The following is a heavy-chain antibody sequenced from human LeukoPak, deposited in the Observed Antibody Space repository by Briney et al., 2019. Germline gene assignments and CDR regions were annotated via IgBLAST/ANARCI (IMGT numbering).Heavy chain of an antibody. Sequence: SVKVSCKASGGTFTSSGISWVRQVPGHGPDWMGWIIPMTGVTDFAQKFQGRVTITADKSTSTAYMELSSLTSEDTAVYFCARDPNCSGGTCYTLASSYFYGMDVWGQGTTVTVSS. CDR3: ARDPNCSGGTCYTLASSYFYGMDV. J-gene: IGHJ6*02. CDR2: IIPMTGVT. V-gene: IGHV1-69*10. D-gene: IGHD2-15*01. CDR1: GGTFTSSG.